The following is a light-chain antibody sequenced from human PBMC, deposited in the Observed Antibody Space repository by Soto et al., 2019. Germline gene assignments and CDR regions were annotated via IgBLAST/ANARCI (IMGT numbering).Light chain of an antibody. J-gene: IGLJ1*01. V-gene: IGLV1-40*01. CDR3: AAWDGSLNEYV. CDR1: SSNIGAGYD. Sequence: QPVLTQPPSVSGAPGQRVTISCTGSSSNIGAGYDVHWYQHLPGSAPKLLIYSTNQRPSGVPDRFSGSKSGTSASLGISGLQSEEDADYDCAAWDGSLNEYVFETGTKVTV. CDR2: STN.